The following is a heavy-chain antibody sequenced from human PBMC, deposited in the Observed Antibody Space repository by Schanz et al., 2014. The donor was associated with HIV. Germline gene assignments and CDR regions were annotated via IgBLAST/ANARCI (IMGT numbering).Heavy chain of an antibody. CDR3: VRGAIWEWDQPDFDY. V-gene: IGHV3-30*03. CDR1: GFTFNNFG. D-gene: IGHD2-15*01. CDR2: ISYDGNNQ. Sequence: QVQLVQSGGGVVQPGRSLRLSCAVSGFTFNNFGMHWVRQAPGKGLEWVAVISYDGNNQYYADSVKGRFTISRDNSRNRVFLQMNSLRAEDTAVYYCVRGAIWEWDQPDFDYWGQGTLVTVSS. J-gene: IGHJ4*02.